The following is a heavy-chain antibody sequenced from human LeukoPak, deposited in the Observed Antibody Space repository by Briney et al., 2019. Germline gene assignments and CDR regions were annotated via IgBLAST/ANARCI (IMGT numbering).Heavy chain of an antibody. J-gene: IGHJ4*02. CDR3: AKVTGRNGVDY. V-gene: IGHV3-30*02. D-gene: IGHD1-20*01. Sequence: PGGALRLSCAASGFTFKSYGMHWVRQAPGKGLEGVAHIRFDESDKYYADSVKGRFTISRDNSKNTLYLQMNSLRAEDTAVYYCAKVTGRNGVDYWGQGTLVTVSS. CDR2: IRFDESDK. CDR1: GFTFKSYG.